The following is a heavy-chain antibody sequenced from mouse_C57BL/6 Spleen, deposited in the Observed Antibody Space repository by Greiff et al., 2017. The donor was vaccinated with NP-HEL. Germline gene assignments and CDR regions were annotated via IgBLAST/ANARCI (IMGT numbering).Heavy chain of an antibody. Sequence: DVMLVESGGGLVQPGGSLKLSCAASGFTFSDYYMYWVRQTPEKRLEWVAYISNGGGSTYYPDTVKGRFTISRDNAKNTLYLQMSRLKSEDTAMYYCARAHGYYYAMDYWGQGTSVTVSS. CDR1: GFTFSDYY. CDR2: ISNGGGST. J-gene: IGHJ4*01. D-gene: IGHD2-2*01. V-gene: IGHV5-12*01. CDR3: ARAHGYYYAMDY.